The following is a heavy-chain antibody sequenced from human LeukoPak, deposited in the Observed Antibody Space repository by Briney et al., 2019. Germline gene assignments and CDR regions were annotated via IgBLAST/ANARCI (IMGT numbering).Heavy chain of an antibody. CDR2: ISGSGGST. V-gene: IGHV3-23*01. CDR1: GFTFSSYA. CDR3: ARGDGYCSGGSCYYQYFQH. J-gene: IGHJ1*01. D-gene: IGHD2-15*01. Sequence: SGGSLRLSCAASGFTFSSYAMSWVRQAPGKGLEWVSAISGSGGSTYYADSVKGRFTISRDNSKNTLYLQMNSLRAEDTAVYYCARGDGYCSGGSCYYQYFQHWGQGTLVTVSS.